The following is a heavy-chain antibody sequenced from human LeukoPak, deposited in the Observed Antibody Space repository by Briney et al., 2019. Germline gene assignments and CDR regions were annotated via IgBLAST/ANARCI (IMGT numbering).Heavy chain of an antibody. J-gene: IGHJ4*02. V-gene: IGHV3-23*01. D-gene: IGHD3-22*01. Sequence: GGSLRLSCAVSGITLSNYGMSWVRQAPGKGLEWIAGISDSGGSTNYADSVKGRFTISRDNPKNTLYLQMNSLRAEDTAVYFCAKRGVVTRVILVGFHKEAYYFDSWGQGALVTVSS. CDR3: AKRGVVTRVILVGFHKEAYYFDS. CDR2: ISDSGGST. CDR1: GITLSNYG.